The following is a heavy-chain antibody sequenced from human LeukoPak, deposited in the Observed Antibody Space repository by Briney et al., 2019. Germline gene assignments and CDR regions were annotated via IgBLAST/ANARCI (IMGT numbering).Heavy chain of an antibody. D-gene: IGHD2-15*01. CDR1: GGSITTNNYY. Sequence: SETLSLTCAVSGGSITTNNYYWGWIRQPPGQGLEWIGSIYYSGSTYYNPSLKSRVTISADTSKNQFSLKLSSVTAADTAVYFCTRRPREVTSATGIDYWGQGTQVTVSS. J-gene: IGHJ4*02. V-gene: IGHV4-39*01. CDR3: TRRPREVTSATGIDY. CDR2: IYYSGST.